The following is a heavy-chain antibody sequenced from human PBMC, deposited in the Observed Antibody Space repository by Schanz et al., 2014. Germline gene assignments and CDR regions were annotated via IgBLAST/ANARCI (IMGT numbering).Heavy chain of an antibody. CDR1: GFSFTTYV. D-gene: IGHD3-10*02. CDR3: AKNQYDDVDLSSFYFDF. V-gene: IGHV3-23*03. CDR2: FVHPGGST. Sequence: EVQLVESGGGVVQPGRSLRLSCASSGFSFTTYVMTWVRQAPGKGLEWVSFVHPGGSTYYPDSVKGRFTISRDSSKNTLYLQMNSLRPEDTAIYYCAKNQYDDVDLSSFYFDFWGQGTLVTVSS. J-gene: IGHJ4*02.